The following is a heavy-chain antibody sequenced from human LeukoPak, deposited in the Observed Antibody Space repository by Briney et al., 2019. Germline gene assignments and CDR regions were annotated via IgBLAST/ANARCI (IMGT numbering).Heavy chain of an antibody. CDR1: GFTFSDYA. Sequence: PGGSLRLSCAASGFTFSDYAINWVRQAPRKGLEWVSSISRGGVITYYADSVKGRFTIFRDNSNNTLYLHMNSLRAEDTAVYYCVSRAGSPWGPFDDWGQGTLVTVSS. CDR3: VSRAGSPWGPFDD. V-gene: IGHV3-23*01. D-gene: IGHD7-27*01. CDR2: ISRGGVIT. J-gene: IGHJ4*02.